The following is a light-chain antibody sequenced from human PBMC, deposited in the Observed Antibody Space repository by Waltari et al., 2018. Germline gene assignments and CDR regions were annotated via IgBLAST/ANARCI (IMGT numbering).Light chain of an antibody. Sequence: DVVMTQSPLSLPVTLGQPASISCRSSQSLVASDGNTYFNWFQQRPDQSPRRLFYRVSKRDSGGPDRFSGSGSGTDFTLRITRVEAEDVGVYYCMQGSHWPWTFGQGTKVEIK. CDR2: RVS. CDR1: QSLVASDGNTY. CDR3: MQGSHWPWT. V-gene: IGKV2-30*01. J-gene: IGKJ1*01.